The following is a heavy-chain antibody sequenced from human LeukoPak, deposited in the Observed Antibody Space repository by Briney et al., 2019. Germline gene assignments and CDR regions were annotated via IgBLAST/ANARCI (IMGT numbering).Heavy chain of an antibody. CDR1: GGSISSHY. CDR3: ARCVEANTFYMDV. CDR2: IYYSGST. V-gene: IGHV4-59*11. Sequence: PSETLSLTCTVSGGSISSHYWSWIRQPPGKGLEWIGYIYYSGSTNYNPSLKSRVTISVDTSKNQFSLKLSSVTAADTAVYYCARCVEANTFYMDVWGKGTTVTVSS. D-gene: IGHD1-26*01. J-gene: IGHJ6*03.